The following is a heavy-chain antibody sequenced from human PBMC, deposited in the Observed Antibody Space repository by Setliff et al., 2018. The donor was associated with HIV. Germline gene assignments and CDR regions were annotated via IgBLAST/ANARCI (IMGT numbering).Heavy chain of an antibody. CDR1: GFTFRDYS. V-gene: IGHV3-48*01. J-gene: IGHJ3*02. D-gene: IGHD1-1*01. CDR2: LGKSNSRM. Sequence: PGGSLRLSFTASGFTFRDYSMNWVRQAPGKGLEWVSYLGKSNSRMTYAGSVKGRFTISGDNAKNTLYLQMNSLTSEDTAVYYCARDLNWAFDIWGQGTMVTVSS. CDR3: ARDLNWAFDI.